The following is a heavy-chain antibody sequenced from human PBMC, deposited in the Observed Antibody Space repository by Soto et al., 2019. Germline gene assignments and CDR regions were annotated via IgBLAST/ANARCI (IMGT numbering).Heavy chain of an antibody. CDR2: IDDDNDNT. CDR1: GYTVTELS. J-gene: IGHJ5*02. CDR3: ARVVGAVAGQRAWFVP. D-gene: IGHD6-13*01. Sequence: ASVKVSCKVSGYTVTELSMHGVRQATGKGLEWMGGIDDDNDNTIYARKLQGRVTMTTDTSTSTAYMELRSLRSDDAAVYYCARVVGAVAGQRAWFVPWGQGTLVTVSS. V-gene: IGHV1-24*01.